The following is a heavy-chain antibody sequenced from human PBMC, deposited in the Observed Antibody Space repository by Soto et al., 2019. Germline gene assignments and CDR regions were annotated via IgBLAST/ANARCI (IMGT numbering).Heavy chain of an antibody. CDR2: IWYDGSNK. V-gene: IGHV3-33*01. J-gene: IGHJ4*02. CDR1: GFIFSNYG. D-gene: IGHD6-19*01. Sequence: QVQLVESGGGVVQPGRSMRLSCAASGFIFSNYGIHWVRQAPGKGLAWVALIWYDGSNKYYADSVKGRFIVSRDNINSTVYLQLNSLRADDTAVYYCVREGAVAGSQDIWCPGTLVTVSS. CDR3: VREGAVAGSQDI.